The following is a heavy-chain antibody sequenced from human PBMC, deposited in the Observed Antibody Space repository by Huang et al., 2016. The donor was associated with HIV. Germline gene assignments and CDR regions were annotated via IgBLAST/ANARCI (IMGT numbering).Heavy chain of an antibody. J-gene: IGHJ4*02. CDR3: ARGEDNGGNSDFDY. D-gene: IGHD2-21*02. CDR2: INIDNGDT. V-gene: IGHV1-3*04. CDR1: GYTFTKYA. Sequence: QVQLVQSGTEVRKPGASVKVSCKATGYTFTKYALHWVRQAPGQGLEGMGGINIDNGDTKYSQRFQGRVTLTRDRSATTAYLELTSLRSEDTAVYFCARGEDNGGNSDFDYWGQGALVAVSS.